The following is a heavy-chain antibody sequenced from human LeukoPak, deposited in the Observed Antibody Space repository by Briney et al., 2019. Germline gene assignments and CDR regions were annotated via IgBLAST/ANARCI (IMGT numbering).Heavy chain of an antibody. CDR1: GFTFSTSA. CDR3: AAELYGVYTDCCTFHM. J-gene: IGHJ3*02. CDR2: IIVGSGAT. Sequence: AASVKVSCKTSGFTFSTSAVQWVRQARGQRLEWIGWIIVGSGATNYAQSLQGRFTITRDMSTNTAYMELSSLGSEDSAVYYCAAELYGVYTDCCTFHMWGQGTMVTVSS. D-gene: IGHD4-17*01. V-gene: IGHV1-58*01.